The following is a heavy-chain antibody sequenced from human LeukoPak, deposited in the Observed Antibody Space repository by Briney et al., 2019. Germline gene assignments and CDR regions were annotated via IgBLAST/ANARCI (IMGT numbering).Heavy chain of an antibody. CDR2: IYYSGST. V-gene: IGHV4-39*01. J-gene: IGHJ4*02. CDR3: ARHAGIRYSDWFFDY. CDR1: GGSISSSSYY. Sequence: SETLSLTCTVSGGSISSSSYYWGWIRQPPGKGLEWIGSIYYSGSTYYNPSLKSRVTISVDTSKNQFSLKLSSVTAADTAVYYCARHAGIRYSDWFFDYWGQGTLVTVSS. D-gene: IGHD3-9*01.